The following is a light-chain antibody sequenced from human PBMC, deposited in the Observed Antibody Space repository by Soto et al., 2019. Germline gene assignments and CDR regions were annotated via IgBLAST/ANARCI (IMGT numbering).Light chain of an antibody. V-gene: IGLV2-14*01. CDR2: EVR. J-gene: IGLJ2*01. CDR1: SSDIGAYDY. CDR3: GSYASASLI. Sequence: QSALTQPASVSGSPGQSITISCTGTSSDIGAYDYVSWYQQYPGKVPTLIISEVRFRPSGVSNRFSGSKSGNTASLTISGLQTEDEADYYCGSYASASLIFGGGTKLTVL.